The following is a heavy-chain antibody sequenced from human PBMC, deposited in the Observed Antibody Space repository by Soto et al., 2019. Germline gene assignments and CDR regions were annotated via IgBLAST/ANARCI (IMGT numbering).Heavy chain of an antibody. V-gene: IGHV3-48*02. CDR3: ARIEEDYYFYGMDV. CDR2: TSSSSSTI. Sequence: EVRLVESGGGLVQPGGSLRLSCAASGFTFSSYSMNWVRQAPGKGLEWVSYTSSSSSTIYYADSVKGRFTISRDNAKNSLYLQMNSLRDEDTAVYYCARIEEDYYFYGMDVWGQGTTVTVSS. CDR1: GFTFSSYS. J-gene: IGHJ6*02.